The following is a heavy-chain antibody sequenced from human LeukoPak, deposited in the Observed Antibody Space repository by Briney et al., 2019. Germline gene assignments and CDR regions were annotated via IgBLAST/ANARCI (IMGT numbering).Heavy chain of an antibody. Sequence: ASVKVSCKASGYTFTGYYMHWVRQAPGQGLEWMGWINPNSGGTNYAQKFQGRVTMTRDTSISAAYMELSWLRSDDTAVYYCARDGYCSSTSCSGPADYWGQGTLVTVSS. J-gene: IGHJ4*02. CDR3: ARDGYCSSTSCSGPADY. V-gene: IGHV1-2*02. CDR2: INPNSGGT. D-gene: IGHD2-2*03. CDR1: GYTFTGYY.